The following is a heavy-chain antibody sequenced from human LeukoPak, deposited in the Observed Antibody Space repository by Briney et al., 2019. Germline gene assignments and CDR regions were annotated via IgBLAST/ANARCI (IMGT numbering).Heavy chain of an antibody. J-gene: IGHJ4*02. Sequence: GGSLRLSCAASGFTFSSYAMSWVRQAPGKGLEWVSAISGSGGSTYYADSVKGRFTISRDNSKNTLYLQMNSLRAEDTAVYYCATGERWLQNRGSNLDYWGQGTLVTVSS. V-gene: IGHV3-23*01. CDR2: ISGSGGST. CDR1: GFTFSSYA. CDR3: ATGERWLQNRGSNLDY. D-gene: IGHD5-24*01.